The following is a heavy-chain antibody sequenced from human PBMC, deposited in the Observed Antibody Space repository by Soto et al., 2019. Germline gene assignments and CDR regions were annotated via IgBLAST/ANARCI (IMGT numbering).Heavy chain of an antibody. V-gene: IGHV1-69*01. Sequence: QVQLVQSGAEVKKPGSSVKVSCKASGGTFSSYAISWVRQAPGQGLEWMGGIIPIFGTANYAQKFQGRVTMTADESTSTAYMELSSLRSEDTAVYYCARGNCSSTSCSYYYYGMDVWGQGTTVTVSS. J-gene: IGHJ6*02. CDR1: GGTFSSYA. D-gene: IGHD2-2*01. CDR2: IIPIFGTA. CDR3: ARGNCSSTSCSYYYYGMDV.